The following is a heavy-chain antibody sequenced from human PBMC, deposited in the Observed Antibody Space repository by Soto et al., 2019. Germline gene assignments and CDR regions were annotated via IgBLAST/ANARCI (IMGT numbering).Heavy chain of an antibody. CDR2: MNPDGSTT. CDR1: GFTVSDHD. D-gene: IGHD3-22*01. CDR3: GRFGHPYDVDV. J-gene: IGHJ6*02. Sequence: PGGSLRLSCATFGFTVSDHDMTWVRQSPGSGLEWVARMNPDGSTTSHSDSVRGRFAISRDNSGKSVYLQMNSLRHEDTAMYFCGRFGHPYDVDVWGRGTTVTVSS. V-gene: IGHV3-7*03.